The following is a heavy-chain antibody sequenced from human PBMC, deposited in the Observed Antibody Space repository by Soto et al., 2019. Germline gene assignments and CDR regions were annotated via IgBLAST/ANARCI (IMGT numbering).Heavy chain of an antibody. Sequence: ASVKVSCKASGGTFSSYAISWVRQAPGQGLEWMGGIIPIFGTANYAQKFQGRVTVTTDESTSTAYMELSSLRSEDTAVYYCASEGYCSGGSCDYFDYWGQGTLVTVSS. CDR1: GGTFSSYA. CDR2: IIPIFGTA. J-gene: IGHJ4*02. V-gene: IGHV1-69*05. CDR3: ASEGYCSGGSCDYFDY. D-gene: IGHD2-15*01.